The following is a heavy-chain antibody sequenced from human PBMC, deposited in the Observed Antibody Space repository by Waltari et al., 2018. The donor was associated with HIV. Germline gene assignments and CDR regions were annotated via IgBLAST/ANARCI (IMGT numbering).Heavy chain of an antibody. J-gene: IGHJ4*02. D-gene: IGHD6-13*01. CDR2: INPNSGGT. CDR1: GYTFTGYY. CDR3: AREEGRAAAGTDY. Sequence: QVQLVQSGAEVKKPGASVKVSCKASGYTFTGYYMPWVRRAPGQGLEWMGWINPNSGGTNYAQKFQGRVTMTRDTSISTAYMELSRLRSDDTAVYYCAREEGRAAAGTDYWGQGTLVTVSS. V-gene: IGHV1-2*02.